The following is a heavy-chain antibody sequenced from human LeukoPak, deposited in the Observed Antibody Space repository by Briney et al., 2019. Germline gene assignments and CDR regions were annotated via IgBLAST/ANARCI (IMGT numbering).Heavy chain of an antibody. J-gene: IGHJ4*02. Sequence: GAPRPSRAASGFTLSSYAIPWGPPAPSNGVGSVAVISYDGSNKYYADSVKGRFTISRDNSKNTLYLQMNSLRAEDTAVYYCARDYGDYYFDYWGQGTLVTVSS. V-gene: IGHV3-30-3*01. CDR1: GFTLSSYA. CDR3: ARDYGDYYFDY. D-gene: IGHD4-17*01. CDR2: ISYDGSNK.